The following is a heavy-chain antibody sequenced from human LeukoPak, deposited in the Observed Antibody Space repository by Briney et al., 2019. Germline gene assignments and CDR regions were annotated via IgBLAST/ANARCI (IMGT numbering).Heavy chain of an antibody. V-gene: IGHV3-9*01. CDR1: GFTFDDYA. D-gene: IGHD2-2*01. CDR2: ISWNSGSI. J-gene: IGHJ6*02. Sequence: GGSLRLSCAASGFTFDDYAMHWVRQAPGKGLVWVSGISWNSGSIGYADSVKGRFTISRDNAKNSLYLQMNSLRAEDTAVYYCAREDIVLVPGGGNYYYGLDVWGQGTTVTVSS. CDR3: AREDIVLVPGGGNYYYGLDV.